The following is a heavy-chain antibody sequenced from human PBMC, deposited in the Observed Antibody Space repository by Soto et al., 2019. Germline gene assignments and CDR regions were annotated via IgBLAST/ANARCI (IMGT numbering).Heavy chain of an antibody. Sequence: GGSLRLSCAASGLTVSSNYMSWVRQAPGKGLEWVSVIYSGGSTYYADSVKGRFTISRDNSKDTLYLQMNSLRAEDTAVYYCARDRGGYYGGNLRGSHTWYYGMDVWGQGTTVTVSS. CDR1: GLTVSSNY. CDR2: IYSGGST. V-gene: IGHV3-53*01. D-gene: IGHD4-17*01. CDR3: ARDRGGYYGGNLRGSHTWYYGMDV. J-gene: IGHJ6*02.